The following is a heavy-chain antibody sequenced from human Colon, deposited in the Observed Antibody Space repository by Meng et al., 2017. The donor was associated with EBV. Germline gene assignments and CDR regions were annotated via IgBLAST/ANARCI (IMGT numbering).Heavy chain of an antibody. V-gene: IGHV3-74*03. J-gene: IGHJ4*02. D-gene: IGHD1-14*01. CDR2: TNENGAIT. CDR1: GFTFSRYW. Sequence: EVQLVESGGALVQPGGSVSLSCAASGFTFSRYWMHWVRQAPGKGRGWVSRTNENGAITTYADSVKGRFTISRDNAKNTLYLQMNSLRAEDTAVYYCSRDLAGSDDYWGRGTLVTVAS. CDR3: SRDLAGSDDY.